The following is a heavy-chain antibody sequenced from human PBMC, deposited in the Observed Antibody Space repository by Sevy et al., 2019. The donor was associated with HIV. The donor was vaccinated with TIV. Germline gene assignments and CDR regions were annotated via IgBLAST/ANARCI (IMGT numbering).Heavy chain of an antibody. J-gene: IGHJ4*02. CDR3: ARDRRPCSSSLDY. D-gene: IGHD6-13*01. CDR1: GFTFSSYW. CDR2: IRQDGIEK. Sequence: GGSLRRSCAASGFTFSSYWMSWVRQAPGKGLEWVANIRQDGIEKYYVESVKGRFTISRDNAKNSPYLQMNSLSAEDTAMYNCARDRRPCSSSLDYWGQGTLVTVSS. V-gene: IGHV3-7*01.